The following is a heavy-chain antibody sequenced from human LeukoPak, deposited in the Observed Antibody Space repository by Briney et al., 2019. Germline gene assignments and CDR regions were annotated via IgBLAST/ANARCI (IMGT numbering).Heavy chain of an antibody. V-gene: IGHV4-30-4*02. J-gene: IGHJ3*02. D-gene: IGHD3-22*01. CDR3: AAVQDYYDSSGYYSDAFDI. CDR1: GGSISSGDYY. Sequence: PSETLSLTCTVSGGSISSGDYYWSWIRQPPGKGLEWIGYIYYSGSTYYTPSLRGRVTISVDTSKNQFSLKLSSVTAADTAVYYCAAVQDYYDSSGYYSDAFDIWGQGTMVTVSS. CDR2: IYYSGST.